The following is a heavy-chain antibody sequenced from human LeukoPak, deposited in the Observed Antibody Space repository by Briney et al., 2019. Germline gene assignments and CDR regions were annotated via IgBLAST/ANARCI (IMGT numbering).Heavy chain of an antibody. CDR3: ARHRGLCQWCFDI. CDR1: GGSISSGGYS. CDR2: IYHSGST. Sequence: PSGTLSLTWAASGGSISSGGYSWSWIRQPPGRGPEWIGYIYHSGSTYYNPSLKSRVTISVDRSKNQFSLKLSSVTAADTAVYYCARHRGLCQWCFDIWGQGTMVTVSS. V-gene: IGHV4-30-2*01. J-gene: IGHJ3*02. D-gene: IGHD2-8*02.